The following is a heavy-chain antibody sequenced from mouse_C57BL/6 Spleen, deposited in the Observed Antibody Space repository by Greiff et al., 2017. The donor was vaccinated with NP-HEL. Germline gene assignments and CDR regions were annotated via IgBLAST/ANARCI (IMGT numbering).Heavy chain of an antibody. V-gene: IGHV1-74*01. CDR3: AIEDYYGSSLYAMDY. Sequence: QVQLQQPGAELVKPGASVKVSCKASGYTFTSYWMHWVKQRPGQGLEWIGRIHPSDSDTNYNQKFKGKATLTVDKSSSTAYMQLSSLTSEDSAVYCCAIEDYYGSSLYAMDYWGQGTSVTVSS. CDR1: GYTFTSYW. D-gene: IGHD1-1*01. J-gene: IGHJ4*01. CDR2: IHPSDSDT.